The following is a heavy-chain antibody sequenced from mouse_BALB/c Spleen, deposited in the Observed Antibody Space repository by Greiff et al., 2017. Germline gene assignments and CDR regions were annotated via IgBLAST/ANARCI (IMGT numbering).Heavy chain of an antibody. CDR1: GFTFSSYA. J-gene: IGHJ2*01. V-gene: IGHV5-9-4*01. D-gene: IGHD4-1*01. Sequence: EVQGVESGGGLVKPGGSLKLSCAASGFTFSSYAMSWVRQSPEKRLEWVAEISSGGSYTYYPDTVTGRFTISRDNAKNTLFLQMTSLRSEDTAMYYCARANSVDYWGQGTTLTVSS. CDR3: ARANSVDY. CDR2: ISSGGSYT.